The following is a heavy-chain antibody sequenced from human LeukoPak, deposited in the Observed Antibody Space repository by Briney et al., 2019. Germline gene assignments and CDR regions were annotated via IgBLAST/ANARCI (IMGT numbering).Heavy chain of an antibody. V-gene: IGHV5-51*01. Sequence: GESLKISCKASGYTFANHWIAWVRQMPGKGLELMGVIYSGDSDTRYSPSFQGQVTISADKSISTAYLQWSSLKASDTAMYYCAVLDGYNHDPFDYWGQGTLVTVSS. CDR2: IYSGDSDT. CDR1: GYTFANHW. CDR3: AVLDGYNHDPFDY. D-gene: IGHD5-24*01. J-gene: IGHJ4*02.